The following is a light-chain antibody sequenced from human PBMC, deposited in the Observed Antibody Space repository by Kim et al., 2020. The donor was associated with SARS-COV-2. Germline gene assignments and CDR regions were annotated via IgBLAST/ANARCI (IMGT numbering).Light chain of an antibody. CDR3: QQYGSSPLT. V-gene: IGKV3-20*01. Sequence: SPGGRDTLSCRASQSVSNSYLAWYQQKPGQAPRLLIYGASSRATGIPDRFSGSGSGTDFTFSISRLEPEDFAVYYCQQYGSSPLTFGGGTKVDIK. J-gene: IGKJ4*01. CDR1: QSVSNSY. CDR2: GAS.